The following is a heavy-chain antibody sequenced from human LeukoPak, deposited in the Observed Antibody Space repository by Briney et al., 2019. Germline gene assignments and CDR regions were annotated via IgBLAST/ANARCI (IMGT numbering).Heavy chain of an antibody. CDR3: ARVSITMVRGNYNWFDP. J-gene: IGHJ5*02. D-gene: IGHD3-10*01. Sequence: GASVKVSCKASGYTFTSYYMHWVRQAPGQGLEWMGIINPSGGSTSYAQKFQGRVTMTRDTSTSTVYMELSSLRSEDTAVYYCARVSITMVRGNYNWFDPWGQGTLVTVSS. CDR1: GYTFTSYY. CDR2: INPSGGST. V-gene: IGHV1-46*01.